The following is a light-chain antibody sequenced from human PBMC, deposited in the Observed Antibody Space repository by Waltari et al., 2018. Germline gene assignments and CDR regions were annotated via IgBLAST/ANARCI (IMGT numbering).Light chain of an antibody. Sequence: DILVTQSPSSLSASVGDRVTITCRASQTINTYINWFQQKPGKAPKLLINGASTLQSGVPSRFSGSGLGTVFTLTINNLQPEDVATYHCQQSYSSPRSFGQGTKLEI. V-gene: IGKV1-39*01. CDR1: QTINTY. CDR2: GAS. J-gene: IGKJ2*03. CDR3: QQSYSSPRS.